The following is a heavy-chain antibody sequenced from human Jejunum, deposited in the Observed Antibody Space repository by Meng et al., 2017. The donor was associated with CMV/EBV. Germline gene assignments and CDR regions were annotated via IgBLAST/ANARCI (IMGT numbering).Heavy chain of an antibody. Sequence: TGCYNDRLRQAPGQGLGWQGRIKLDNGRTNEAQKFQGRVTLTRDTSIKTAYMELNRLRHDDTAVYYCARDPGCDDPSCYGIGWDLWGQGTLVTSPQ. D-gene: IGHD2-2*01. J-gene: IGHJ5*02. CDR3: ARDPGCDDPSCYGIGWDL. CDR2: IKLDNGRT. CDR1: TGCY. V-gene: IGHV1-2*02.